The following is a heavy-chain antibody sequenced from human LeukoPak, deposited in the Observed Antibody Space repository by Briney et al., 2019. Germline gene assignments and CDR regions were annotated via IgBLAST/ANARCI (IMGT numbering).Heavy chain of an antibody. CDR2: IYTSGST. CDR1: GGSISSGSYY. Sequence: SETLSLTCTVSGGSISSGSYYWSWIRQPAGKGLEWIGRIYTSGSTNYNPSLKSRVTISVDTSKNQFSLKLSSVTAADTAVYYCERLHQDPDYGDYVFDIWGQGTMVTVSS. D-gene: IGHD4-17*01. CDR3: ERLHQDPDYGDYVFDI. V-gene: IGHV4-61*02. J-gene: IGHJ3*02.